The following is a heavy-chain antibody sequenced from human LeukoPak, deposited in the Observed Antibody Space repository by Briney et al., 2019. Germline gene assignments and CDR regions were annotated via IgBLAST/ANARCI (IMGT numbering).Heavy chain of an antibody. D-gene: IGHD4-17*01. V-gene: IGHV4-59*02. Sequence: SEPLSLTCTVSGGAVSGYYWSWIRQPPGKGLEWIGYISYSGNTNYNPSLKSRVTISVDTSKHQFSLKVSSVTAADTAVYYCARGAARGVTTLDYWGQGTLVTVSS. CDR2: ISYSGNT. J-gene: IGHJ4*02. CDR3: ARGAARGVTTLDY. CDR1: GGAVSGYY.